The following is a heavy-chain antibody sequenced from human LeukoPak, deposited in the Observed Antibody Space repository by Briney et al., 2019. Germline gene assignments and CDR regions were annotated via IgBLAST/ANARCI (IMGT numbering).Heavy chain of an antibody. V-gene: IGHV4-39*07. D-gene: IGHD3-22*01. CDR1: GGSISSSSYY. CDR3: AHLDPYDSSGYYHDY. J-gene: IGHJ4*02. CDR2: IYYSGST. Sequence: SETLSLTCTVSGGSISSSSYYWGWIRQPPGKGLEWIGSIYYSGSTYYNPSLKSRVTISVDTSKNPFSLKLSSVTAADTAVYYCAHLDPYDSSGYYHDYWGQGTLVTVSS.